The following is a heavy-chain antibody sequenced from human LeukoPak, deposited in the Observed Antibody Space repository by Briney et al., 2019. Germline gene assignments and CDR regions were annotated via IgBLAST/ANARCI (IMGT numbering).Heavy chain of an antibody. CDR1: GFTFSSYA. CDR2: ISYDGSNK. Sequence: PGRSLRLSCAASGFTFSSYAMHWVRQAPGKGLEWVAVISYDGSNKYYADSVKGRFTISRDNSKNTLYLQMNSLRAEDTAVYYCARDLSPVVRASPMGYWGQGTLVTVS. V-gene: IGHV3-30-3*01. D-gene: IGHD3-10*01. J-gene: IGHJ4*02. CDR3: ARDLSPVVRASPMGY.